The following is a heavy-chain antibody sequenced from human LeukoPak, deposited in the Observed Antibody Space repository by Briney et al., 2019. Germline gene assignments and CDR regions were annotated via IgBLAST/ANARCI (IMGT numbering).Heavy chain of an antibody. D-gene: IGHD2-8*01. V-gene: IGHV1-3*01. Sequence: GASVKVSCKASGYTFTSYAMHWVRQAPGQRLEWMGWINAGNGNTEYSQKFQGRVTITADESTSTAYMELSSLRSEDTAVYYCARDRYCTNGVCYYGMDVWGQGTTVTVSS. J-gene: IGHJ6*02. CDR2: INAGNGNT. CDR3: ARDRYCTNGVCYYGMDV. CDR1: GYTFTSYA.